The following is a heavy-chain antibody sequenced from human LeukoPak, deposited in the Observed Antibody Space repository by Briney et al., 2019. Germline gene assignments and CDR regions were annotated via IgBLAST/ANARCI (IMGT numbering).Heavy chain of an antibody. V-gene: IGHV4-39*01. Sequence: KPSGTLSLTCTVSGGSISSSDYYWGWIRQPPGKGLEWIASIYYRGTTHYNPSHQSRVTMSVDTSKNQFSLKLSSVTAADTAVYYCARVNTQGVPSPWGQGILVTVSS. CDR1: GGSISSSDYY. J-gene: IGHJ5*02. CDR3: ARVNTQGVPSP. CDR2: IYYRGTT. D-gene: IGHD2-15*01.